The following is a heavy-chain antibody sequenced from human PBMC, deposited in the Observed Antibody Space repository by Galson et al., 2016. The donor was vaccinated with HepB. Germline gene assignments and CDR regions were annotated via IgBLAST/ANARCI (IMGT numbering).Heavy chain of an antibody. V-gene: IGHV3-7*02. J-gene: IGHJ4*02. CDR2: IKEDGSEE. Sequence: SLRLSCAASGFTFSSYWMTWVRQVPGKGLEWVANIKEDGSEEYYVDSVTGRFTISRDNSKNTLYLQMNSLRAEDTAVYYCARGKRYYDFWSGHEHDYWGQGTLVTVSS. CDR3: ARGKRYYDFWSGHEHDY. CDR1: GFTFSSYW. D-gene: IGHD3-3*01.